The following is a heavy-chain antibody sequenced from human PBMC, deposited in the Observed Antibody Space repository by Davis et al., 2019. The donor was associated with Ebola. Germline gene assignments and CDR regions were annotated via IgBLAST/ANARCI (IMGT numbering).Heavy chain of an antibody. J-gene: IGHJ4*02. D-gene: IGHD3-9*01. CDR3: ARAPNYDVLTGTSSYYFDY. CDR1: GYTFISYG. V-gene: IGHV1-18*04. Sequence: ASAKVICKSSGYTFISYGLVWVCQAPGLGLEWMGWISGFNTNTNFAQKFQGRVTVSKDTSTNTAYMDLRSLTSDDTAIYYCARAPNYDVLTGTSSYYFDYWGQGTLVTVSS. CDR2: ISGFNTNT.